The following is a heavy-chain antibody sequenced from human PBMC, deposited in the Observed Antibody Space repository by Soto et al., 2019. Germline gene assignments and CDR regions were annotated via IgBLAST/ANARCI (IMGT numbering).Heavy chain of an antibody. V-gene: IGHV4-31*03. Sequence: QVQLQESGPGLVKPSQTLSLTCTVSGGSISSGGYYWSWIRQHPGKGLEWIGYIYYSGSTYYNPPLKSRVTISIDTSNNHFSLKLCSATGADTAVYYCARISHYYDSSGYYWFDPWGQGTLVTVSS. CDR2: IYYSGST. J-gene: IGHJ5*02. D-gene: IGHD3-22*01. CDR1: GGSISSGGYY. CDR3: ARISHYYDSSGYYWFDP.